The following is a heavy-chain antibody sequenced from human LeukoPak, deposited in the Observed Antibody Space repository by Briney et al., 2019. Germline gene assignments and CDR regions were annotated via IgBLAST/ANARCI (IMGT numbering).Heavy chain of an antibody. CDR2: IYYSGST. Sequence: PSETLSLTCTVSGGSISSYYWSWIRQPPGKGLEWIGYIYYSGSTNYNPSLKSRVTISVDTSKNQFSLKLSSVTAADTAVYYCARDRVSIAAAGNYYYYGMDVWGQGTTVTVSS. D-gene: IGHD6-13*01. CDR1: GGSISSYY. CDR3: ARDRVSIAAAGNYYYYGMDV. J-gene: IGHJ6*02. V-gene: IGHV4-59*01.